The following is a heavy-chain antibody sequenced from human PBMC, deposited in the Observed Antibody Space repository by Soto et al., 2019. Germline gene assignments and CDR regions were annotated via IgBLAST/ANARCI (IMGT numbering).Heavy chain of an antibody. CDR2: ISYDGTDE. D-gene: IGHD1-1*01. J-gene: IGHJ4*02. CDR3: AKQESDWNVHFDY. Sequence: QVQLVESGGGVVQPGRSLRLSCAASGFSFSSYGMHWVRQAPGKGLEWVAMISYDGTDEYYADSVKGRFTISRDNSKNALYLQRNSLRAEDTAVYSCAKQESDWNVHFDYWGQGTLVTVCS. CDR1: GFSFSSYG. V-gene: IGHV3-30*18.